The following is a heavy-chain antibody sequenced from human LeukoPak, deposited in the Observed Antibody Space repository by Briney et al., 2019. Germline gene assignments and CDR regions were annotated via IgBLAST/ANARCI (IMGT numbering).Heavy chain of an antibody. D-gene: IGHD3-3*01. CDR1: GFTFSSYA. V-gene: IGHV3-30*01. J-gene: IGHJ4*02. CDR2: ISYDGSNK. CDR3: ARKYDLDY. Sequence: GGSLRLSCAASGFTFSSYAMHWVRQAPGKGLEWVAVISYDGSNKYYADSVKGRFTISRDNSKNTLYLQMNSLRAEDTAVYYCARKYDLDYWGQGTLVTVPS.